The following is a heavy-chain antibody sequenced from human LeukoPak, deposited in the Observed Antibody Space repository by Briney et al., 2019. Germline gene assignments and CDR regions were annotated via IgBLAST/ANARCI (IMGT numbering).Heavy chain of an antibody. CDR3: ARASRDGYNQNFDH. J-gene: IGHJ4*02. V-gene: IGHV5-51*01. D-gene: IGHD5-24*01. CDR1: GYSFTSYW. Sequence: GESLKISCKGLGYSFTSYWNAWVRQTPGKGLEWMGRIYPGGSETKYDPSFQGQVTISADSSNSTAYLQWSSLRASDTAMYYCARASRDGYNQNFDHWGQGTLVTVSS. CDR2: IYPGGSET.